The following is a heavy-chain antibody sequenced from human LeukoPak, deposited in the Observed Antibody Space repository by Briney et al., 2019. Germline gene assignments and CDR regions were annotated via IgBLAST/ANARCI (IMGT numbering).Heavy chain of an antibody. CDR3: AKDLMRDRWFGES. J-gene: IGHJ5*02. D-gene: IGHD3-10*01. V-gene: IGHV3-23*01. CDR1: GIIFSTYV. Sequence: GGSLRLSCAASGIIFSTYVMNWVRQAPGKGLEWVSTISGSGGNTYYADSVKGRFTISRDNSKNTLYLQMNSLRVEDTAVYYCAKDLMRDRWFGESWGQGTLVTVTS. CDR2: ISGSGGNT.